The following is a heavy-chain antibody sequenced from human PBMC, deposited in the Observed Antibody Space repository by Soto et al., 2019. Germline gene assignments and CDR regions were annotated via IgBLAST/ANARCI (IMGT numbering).Heavy chain of an antibody. V-gene: IGHV3-23*01. J-gene: IGHJ4*02. D-gene: IGHD3-3*01. CDR3: AKVPVVEYYDFWSGTYYPFDY. CDR2: ISGSGGST. Sequence: GGSLRLSCAASGFTFSSYAMSWVRQAPGKGLEWVSAISGSGGSTYYADSVKGRFTISRDNSKNTLYLQMNSLRAEDTAVYYCAKVPVVEYYDFWSGTYYPFDYWGQGTLVTVSS. CDR1: GFTFSSYA.